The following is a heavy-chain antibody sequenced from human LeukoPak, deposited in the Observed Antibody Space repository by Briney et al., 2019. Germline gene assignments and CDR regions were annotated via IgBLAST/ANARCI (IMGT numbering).Heavy chain of an antibody. CDR3: AKDMLCSSTSCRDGCDI. J-gene: IGHJ3*02. D-gene: IGHD2-2*01. CDR1: GFTFDDYA. Sequence: GGSLRLSCAASGFTFDDYAMHWVRQTPGKGLEWVSSINWNGASIDYADSVKGRFTVSRDNAKTSLYLQMNSLRPEDTALYYCAKDMLCSSTSCRDGCDIWGQGTMVTVSS. CDR2: INWNGASI. V-gene: IGHV3-9*01.